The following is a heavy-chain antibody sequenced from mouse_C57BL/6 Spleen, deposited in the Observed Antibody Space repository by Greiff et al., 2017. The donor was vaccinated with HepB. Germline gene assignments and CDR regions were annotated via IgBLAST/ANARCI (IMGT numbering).Heavy chain of an antibody. Sequence: QVQLQQSGTELVKPGASVKLSCKASGYTFTSYWMHWVKQRPGQGLEWIGNINPSNGGTNYNEKFKSKATLTVDKSSSTAYMQLSSLTSEDSAVYYCARWGSSLYAMDYWGQGTSVTVSS. V-gene: IGHV1-53*01. CDR2: INPSNGGT. CDR3: ARWGSSLYAMDY. CDR1: GYTFTSYW. J-gene: IGHJ4*01.